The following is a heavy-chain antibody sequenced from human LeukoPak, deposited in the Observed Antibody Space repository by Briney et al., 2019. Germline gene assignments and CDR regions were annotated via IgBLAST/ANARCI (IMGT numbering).Heavy chain of an antibody. D-gene: IGHD6-13*01. CDR3: ARYSSSWPDFDY. Sequence: GGSLRLSCAASGFTFSSYWMSWVRQAPGKGLEWVSVIYSGGSTYYADSVKGRFTISRDNSKNTLYLQMNSLRAEDTAVYYCARYSSSWPDFDYWGQGTLVTVSS. CDR1: GFTFSSYW. CDR2: IYSGGST. J-gene: IGHJ4*02. V-gene: IGHV3-66*01.